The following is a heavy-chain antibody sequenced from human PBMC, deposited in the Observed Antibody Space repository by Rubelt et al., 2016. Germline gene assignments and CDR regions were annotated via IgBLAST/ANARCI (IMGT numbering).Heavy chain of an antibody. CDR1: GFTFSSYA. CDR3: ARVDSSSFYYYYGMDV. V-gene: IGHV3-23*04. Sequence: EVQLVESGGGLVQPGGSLRLSCAASGFTFSSYAMSWVRQAPGKGLEWVSAISGSGGSTYCADSVKGRFTISRDNSKNRLYLQMKGLRGEDTAVYYCARVDSSSFYYYYGMDVWGQGTTVTVSS. CDR2: ISGSGGST. J-gene: IGHJ6*02. D-gene: IGHD6-6*01.